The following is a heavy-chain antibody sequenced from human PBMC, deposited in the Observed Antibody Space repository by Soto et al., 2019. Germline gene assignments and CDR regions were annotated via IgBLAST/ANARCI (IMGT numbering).Heavy chain of an antibody. V-gene: IGHV5-51*01. Sequence: LGESLKISCKGSGYSLTSYWIGWVRQMPGKGLEWMGIIYPGDSDTRYSPSFQGQVTISADKSISTAYLQWSSLKASDTAMYYCAGHEVAAAGTFDYWGQGTLVTVSS. CDR3: AGHEVAAAGTFDY. CDR1: GYSLTSYW. J-gene: IGHJ4*02. CDR2: IYPGDSDT. D-gene: IGHD6-13*01.